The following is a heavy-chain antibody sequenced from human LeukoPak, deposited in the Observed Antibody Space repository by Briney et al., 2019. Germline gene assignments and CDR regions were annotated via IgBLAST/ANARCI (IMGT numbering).Heavy chain of an antibody. CDR3: AREKPLGQYFDY. CDR2: ISYDGSNK. V-gene: IGHV3-30-3*01. D-gene: IGHD7-27*01. CDR1: GFTFSSYA. Sequence: GGSLRLSCAASGFTFSSYAMHWVRQAPGKGLEWVAVISYDGSNKYYADSVKGRFTISRDNSKNTLCLQMNSLRAEDTAVYYCAREKPLGQYFDYWGQGTLVTVSS. J-gene: IGHJ4*02.